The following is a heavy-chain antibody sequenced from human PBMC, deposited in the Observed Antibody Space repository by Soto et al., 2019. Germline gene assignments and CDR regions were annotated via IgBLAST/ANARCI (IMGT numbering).Heavy chain of an antibody. CDR1: GFTFDDYA. Sequence: EVQLVESGGGLVQPGRSLRLSCATSGFTFDDYAMHWVRQAPGKGLEWVSGISWNSGSLGYADSVKGRFTISRDNAKNSLYLQMNSLRAEDTALYYCAKDKNWAIYWGQGTLVTVSS. V-gene: IGHV3-9*01. CDR2: ISWNSGSL. J-gene: IGHJ4*02. CDR3: AKDKNWAIY. D-gene: IGHD7-27*01.